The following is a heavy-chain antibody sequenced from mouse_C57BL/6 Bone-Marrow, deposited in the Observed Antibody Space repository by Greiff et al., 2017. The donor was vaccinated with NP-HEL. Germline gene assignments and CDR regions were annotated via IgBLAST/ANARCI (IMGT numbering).Heavy chain of an antibody. Sequence: QVQLKQPGAELVRPGSSVKLSCKASGYTFTSYWMDWVKQRPGQGLEWIGNIYPSDSETHYNQKFKDKATLTVDKSSSTAYMQLSSLTSEDSAVYYCARDGYYVGNYFDYWGQGTTLTVSS. V-gene: IGHV1-61*01. CDR3: ARDGYYVGNYFDY. J-gene: IGHJ2*01. CDR1: GYTFTSYW. CDR2: IYPSDSET. D-gene: IGHD2-3*01.